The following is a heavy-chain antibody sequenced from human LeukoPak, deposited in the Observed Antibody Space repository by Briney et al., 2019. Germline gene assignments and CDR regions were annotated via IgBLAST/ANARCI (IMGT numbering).Heavy chain of an antibody. V-gene: IGHV1-69*13. CDR2: IIPIFGTA. CDR3: AIRFRRVVPAGGAFDI. J-gene: IGHJ3*02. CDR1: GGTFSSYA. D-gene: IGHD2-2*01. Sequence: SVKVSCKASGGTFSSYAISWVRQAPGQGLEWMGGIIPIFGTANYAQKFQGRVTITVDESTSTAYMELSSLRSEDTAVYYCAIRFRRVVPAGGAFDIWGQGTTVTVSS.